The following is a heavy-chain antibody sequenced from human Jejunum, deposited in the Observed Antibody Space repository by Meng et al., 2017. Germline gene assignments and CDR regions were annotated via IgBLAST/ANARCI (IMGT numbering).Heavy chain of an antibody. J-gene: IGHJ3*02. CDR1: GFIFSPYW. V-gene: IGHV3-74*01. CDR3: ARDRGLPDSFDI. CDR2: INSDGTTI. D-gene: IGHD3-10*01. Sequence: GGSLRLSCAASGFIFSPYWMHWVRQAPGKGLVWVAHINSDGTTIIYADSVKGRFAISRDNAKNTLYLQMNSLRAEGTAVYYCARDRGLPDSFDIWGQGTMVTVSS.